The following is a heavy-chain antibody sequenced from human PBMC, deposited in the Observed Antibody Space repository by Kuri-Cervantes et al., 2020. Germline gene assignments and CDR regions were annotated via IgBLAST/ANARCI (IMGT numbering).Heavy chain of an antibody. Sequence: GGSLRLSCAASGFTFDSYAVHWVRQAPGKGLEWVSLISYDASKKYYADSVKGRFTISRDNSKNTLYLQMNSLRAEDTAVYYCARAPDCSGGSCYFLDYYYYMDVWGKGTTVTVSS. J-gene: IGHJ6*03. D-gene: IGHD2-15*01. V-gene: IGHV3-30-3*01. CDR2: ISYDASKK. CDR3: ARAPDCSGGSCYFLDYYYYMDV. CDR1: GFTFDSYA.